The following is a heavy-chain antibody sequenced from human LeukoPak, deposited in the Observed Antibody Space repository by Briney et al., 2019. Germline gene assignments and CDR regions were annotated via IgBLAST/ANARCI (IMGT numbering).Heavy chain of an antibody. CDR1: GFTFSSYS. V-gene: IGHV3-48*04. D-gene: IGHD3-22*01. Sequence: GGSLRLSCAASGFTFSSYSMNWIRQAPGKGLEWVSYISSSSSTIYYADSVKGRFTISRDNAKNSLYLQMNSLRAEDTAVYYCARDLPRLGYYDSSGSYWGQGTLVTVSS. CDR3: ARDLPRLGYYDSSGSY. CDR2: ISSSSSTI. J-gene: IGHJ4*02.